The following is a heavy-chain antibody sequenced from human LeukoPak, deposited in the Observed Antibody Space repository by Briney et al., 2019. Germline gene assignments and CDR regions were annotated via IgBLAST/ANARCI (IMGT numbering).Heavy chain of an antibody. CDR3: AREGMTTVISLDY. V-gene: IGHV1-69*01. CDR1: GGTFSGYA. D-gene: IGHD4-17*01. J-gene: IGHJ4*02. CDR2: IIPIFGTA. Sequence: GSSVTVSCKASGGTFSGYAISWVRQAPGQGLEWMGGIIPIFGTANYAQKFQGRVTITADESTSTAYMELSSLRSEDTAVYYCAREGMTTVISLDYWGQGTLVTVSS.